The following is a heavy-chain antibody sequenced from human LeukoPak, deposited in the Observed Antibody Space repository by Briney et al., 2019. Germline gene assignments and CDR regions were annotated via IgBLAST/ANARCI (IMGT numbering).Heavy chain of an antibody. Sequence: GGSLRLSCAASGFTVSDFYMSWVRQAPGKGLEWVAVMSSDGGHKYYADSVKGRFTISRDNSKTTLFLQMNSLRGEDTAAYYCARETRSSQAPYFFDFWGQGTLVTVSS. CDR1: GFTVSDFY. CDR2: MSSDGGHK. V-gene: IGHV3-30-3*01. D-gene: IGHD6-13*01. J-gene: IGHJ4*02. CDR3: ARETRSSQAPYFFDF.